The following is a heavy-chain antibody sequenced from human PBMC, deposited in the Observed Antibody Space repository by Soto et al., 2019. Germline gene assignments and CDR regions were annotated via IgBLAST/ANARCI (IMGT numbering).Heavy chain of an antibody. CDR3: ARDGSVTMVRGVIHGMDV. CDR1: GGSISSGDYY. J-gene: IGHJ6*02. CDR2: IYYSGST. V-gene: IGHV4-30-4*01. Sequence: SETLSLTCTVSGGSISSGDYYWSWIRQPPGKGLEWIGYIYYSGSTYYNPSLKSRVTISVDTSKNQFSLKLSSVTAADTAVYYCARDGSVTMVRGVIHGMDVWGQGTTVTVSS. D-gene: IGHD3-10*01.